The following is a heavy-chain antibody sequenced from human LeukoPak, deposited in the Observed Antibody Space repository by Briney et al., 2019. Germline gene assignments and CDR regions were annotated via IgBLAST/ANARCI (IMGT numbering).Heavy chain of an antibody. V-gene: IGHV4-4*09. CDR1: GGSISSYY. Sequence: PSETLSLTCTVSGGSISSYYWSWIRQPPGKGLEWIGYIYTSGSTNYNPSLKSRVTISVDTSKNQFSLKLSSVTAADTAMYYCARPDRLDAFDIWGQGTMVTVSS. CDR2: IYTSGST. J-gene: IGHJ3*02. D-gene: IGHD1-14*01. CDR3: ARPDRLDAFDI.